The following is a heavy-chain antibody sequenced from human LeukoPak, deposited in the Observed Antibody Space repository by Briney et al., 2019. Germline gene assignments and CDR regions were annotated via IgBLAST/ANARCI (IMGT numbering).Heavy chain of an antibody. CDR3: ARFSLYGAFDI. CDR1: GGSISNYY. J-gene: IGHJ3*02. V-gene: IGHV4-59*08. CDR2: IYYSGST. Sequence: SETLSLTCSVSGGSISNYYWSWIRQPPGKGLEWIGYIYYSGSTNYNPSLKSRVTISVDTSKNQFSLKLSSVTAADTAVYYCARFSLYGAFDIWGQGTMVTVSS. D-gene: IGHD2/OR15-2a*01.